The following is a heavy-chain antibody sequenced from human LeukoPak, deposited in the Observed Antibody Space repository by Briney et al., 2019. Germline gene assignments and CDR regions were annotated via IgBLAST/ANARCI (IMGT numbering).Heavy chain of an antibody. CDR2: ITGRGGNT. Sequence: GGSLRLSCAASGFTFNNFAMSWARQSPGKGLEWVSPITGRGGNTYYADSVKGRFTISRDNSKNTVFMQMTSLRHEDTAIYYCVIWGDYDVLTGYYVSDYWGQGTLVTVSS. CDR1: GFTFNNFA. CDR3: VIWGDYDVLTGYYVSDY. V-gene: IGHV3-23*01. D-gene: IGHD3-9*01. J-gene: IGHJ4*02.